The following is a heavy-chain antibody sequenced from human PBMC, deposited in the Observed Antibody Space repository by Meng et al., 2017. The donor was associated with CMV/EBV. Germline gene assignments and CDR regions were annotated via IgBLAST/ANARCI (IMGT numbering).Heavy chain of an antibody. D-gene: IGHD1-26*01. CDR1: GYTFTGYY. J-gene: IGHJ4*02. Sequence: QPLQPGSEVKKPGAPVKVSCKASGYTFTGYYMHWVRQAPGQGLEWMGWINPNSGGTNYAQKFQGRVTMTRDTSISTAYMELSRLRSDDTAVYYCARTPSYSGSQRPFDYWGQGTLVTVSS. V-gene: IGHV1-2*02. CDR2: INPNSGGT. CDR3: ARTPSYSGSQRPFDY.